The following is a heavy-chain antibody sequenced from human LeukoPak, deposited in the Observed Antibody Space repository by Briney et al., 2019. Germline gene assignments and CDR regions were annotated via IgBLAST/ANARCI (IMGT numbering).Heavy chain of an antibody. V-gene: IGHV4-59*12. Sequence: PSQTLSLTCTVSGGSISSYYWSWIRQPPGKGLEWIGYIYYTGSTYYNPSLKSRVTISVDTSKNQFSLKLSSATAADTAVYYCASYALGAADYWGQGTLVTVSS. CDR1: GGSISSYY. J-gene: IGHJ4*02. D-gene: IGHD3-16*01. CDR2: IYYTGST. CDR3: ASYALGAADY.